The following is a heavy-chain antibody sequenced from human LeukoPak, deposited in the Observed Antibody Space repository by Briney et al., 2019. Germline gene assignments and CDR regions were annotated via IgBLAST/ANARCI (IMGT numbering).Heavy chain of an antibody. V-gene: IGHV4-30-2*01. CDR1: GGSISGSDYY. CDR3: ARLTVTTNRFDY. Sequence: SETLSLTCTVSGGSISGSDYYWTWIRQPPGKGLEWIGYIYHSGSTYYNPSLKSRVTISVDRSKNQFSLKLSSVTAADTAVYYCARLTVTTNRFDYWGHGTLVTVSS. J-gene: IGHJ4*01. D-gene: IGHD4-17*01. CDR2: IYHSGST.